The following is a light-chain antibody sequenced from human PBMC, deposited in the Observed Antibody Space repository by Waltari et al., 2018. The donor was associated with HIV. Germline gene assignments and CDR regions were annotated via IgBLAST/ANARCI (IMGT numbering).Light chain of an antibody. V-gene: IGKV3-20*01. Sequence: IALTQSPGTPSLSPGERATLSSRASQSVTGNYLALYQQKPGQAPRLLIYGASTSVTGIPDRFSGSGSGTDFTLTISRREPEDFAVYYCQQYSTSPIYTFGPGTKVDI. CDR1: QSVTGNY. J-gene: IGKJ3*01. CDR3: QQYSTSPIYT. CDR2: GAS.